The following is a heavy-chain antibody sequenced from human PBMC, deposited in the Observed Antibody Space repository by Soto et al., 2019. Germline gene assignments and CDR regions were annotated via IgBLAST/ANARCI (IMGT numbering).Heavy chain of an antibody. J-gene: IGHJ4*02. CDR3: XXXXXXXY. CDR2: ISRXGXXX. V-gene: IGHV3-30*03. CDR1: GFTLSSKG. Sequence: QVQLVESGGGVVQPGRSLRLSCAASGFTLSSKGMHXXXXXPGKGLEWVAVISRXGXXXXXXXSVKGRFTISRDNSKXXXXXXXXXXXXXXXXXXXXXXXXXXXYWGQGTLVTVSS.